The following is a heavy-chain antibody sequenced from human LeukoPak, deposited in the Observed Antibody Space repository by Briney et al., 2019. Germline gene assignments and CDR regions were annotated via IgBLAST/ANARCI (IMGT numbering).Heavy chain of an antibody. D-gene: IGHD3-9*01. CDR2: ISGSGGST. Sequence: PGGSLRLSCAASGFTFSSYGMSWVRQAPGRGLEWVSAISGSGGSTYYADSVKGRFTISRDNSKNTLYLQMNSLRAEDTAVYYRAKGADYDILTGYTNFDYWGQGTLVTVSS. J-gene: IGHJ4*02. CDR3: AKGADYDILTGYTNFDY. V-gene: IGHV3-23*01. CDR1: GFTFSSYG.